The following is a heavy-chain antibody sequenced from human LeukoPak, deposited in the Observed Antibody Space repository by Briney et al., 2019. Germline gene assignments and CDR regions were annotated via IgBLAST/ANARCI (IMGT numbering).Heavy chain of an antibody. CDR3: ARGAPRWYFDL. CDR2: IIPIFGTA. Sequence: ASVKVSCKASGGTFSSYAISWVRQAPGQGLEWMGRIIPIFGTANYAQKFQGRVTITTDESTSTAYMELSSLRSEDTAVYYCARGAPRWYFDLWGRGTLVTVSS. J-gene: IGHJ2*01. CDR1: GGTFSSYA. V-gene: IGHV1-69*05.